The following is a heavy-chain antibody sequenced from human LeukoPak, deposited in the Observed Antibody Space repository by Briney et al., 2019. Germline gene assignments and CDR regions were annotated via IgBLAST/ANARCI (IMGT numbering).Heavy chain of an antibody. D-gene: IGHD2-15*01. J-gene: IGHJ3*02. V-gene: IGHV1-8*03. CDR2: MNPNSGNT. Sequence: ASVKVSCKASGYTFTSYDINWVRQATGQGLEWMGWMNPNSGNTGYAQKFQGRVTITRNTSISTAYMELSSLRSEDTAVYYCARDRWQDIVAPGAFDIWGQGTMVTVSS. CDR3: ARDRWQDIVAPGAFDI. CDR1: GYTFTSYD.